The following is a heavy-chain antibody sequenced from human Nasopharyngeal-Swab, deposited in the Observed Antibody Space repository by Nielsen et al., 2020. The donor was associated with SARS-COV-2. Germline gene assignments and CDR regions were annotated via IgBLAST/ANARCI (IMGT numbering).Heavy chain of an antibody. CDR2: INHSGST. CDR3: AREKASGWSF. V-gene: IGHV4-31*03. CDR1: GGSISSGGYY. Sequence: SETLSLTCTVSGGSISSGGYYWSWIRQPPGKGLEWIGEINHSGSTNYNPSLKSRVTISVDTSKNQFSLKLSSVTAADTAVYYCAREKASGWSFWGQGTLVTVSS. J-gene: IGHJ4*02. D-gene: IGHD6-19*01.